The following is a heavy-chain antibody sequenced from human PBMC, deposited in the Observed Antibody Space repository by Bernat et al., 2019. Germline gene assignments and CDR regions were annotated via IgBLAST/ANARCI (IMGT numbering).Heavy chain of an antibody. CDR1: GFTFNTYW. CDR2: IKQDGSEK. D-gene: IGHD1-14*01. CDR3: ARPITVTGATDAFDI. Sequence: VQLVESGGGVVQPGRSLRLSCAASGFTFNTYWMNWVRQAPGKGLEWVANIKQDGSEKYYVDSVKGRFTISRDNAKNSLYLQINSLRAEDTAVYYCARPITVTGATDAFDIWGQGTLVTVSS. V-gene: IGHV3-7*03. J-gene: IGHJ3*02.